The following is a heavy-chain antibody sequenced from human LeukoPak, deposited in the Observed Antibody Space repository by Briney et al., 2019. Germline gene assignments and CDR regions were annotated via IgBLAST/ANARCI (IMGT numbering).Heavy chain of an antibody. Sequence: GGSLRLSCAASGFTFSSYSMNWVRQAPGKGLEWISSISSSSSYIYYADSVKGRFTISRDNAKNSLYLQMNSLRAEDTAVYYCARPLTGKEDYWGQGTLVTVSS. J-gene: IGHJ4*02. D-gene: IGHD1-20*01. CDR3: ARPLTGKEDY. CDR2: ISSSSSYI. CDR1: GFTFSSYS. V-gene: IGHV3-21*01.